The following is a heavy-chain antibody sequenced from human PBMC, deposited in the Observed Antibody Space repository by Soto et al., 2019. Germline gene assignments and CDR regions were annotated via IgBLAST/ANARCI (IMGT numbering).Heavy chain of an antibody. D-gene: IGHD6-13*01. Sequence: SQTLSLTCVISGDSVSSNSAAWNWFRQSPSRGLEWLGRTYYRSKWYDDYAVSVKSRITINPDTSKNQFSLQLNSVTPEDTAVYYCARSLAAAGTYNWFDSWGQGTLVTVSS. V-gene: IGHV6-1*01. J-gene: IGHJ5*01. CDR3: ARSLAAAGTYNWFDS. CDR1: GDSVSSNSAA. CDR2: TYYRSKWYD.